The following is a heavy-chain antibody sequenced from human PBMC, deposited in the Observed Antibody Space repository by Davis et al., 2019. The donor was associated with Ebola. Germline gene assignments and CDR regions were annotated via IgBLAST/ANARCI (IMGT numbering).Heavy chain of an antibody. CDR3: ARGPTDHYYDSSGYYTRRRGFDY. Sequence: SETLSLTCTVSGGSISTFYWSWIRQSPGQGLEWIGYVYHTGGTNYNPSLKSRVTISVDTSKNQFSLKLSSVTAADTAVYYCARGPTDHYYDSSGYYTRRRGFDYWGQGTLVTVSS. CDR1: GGSISTFY. CDR2: VYHTGGT. V-gene: IGHV4-59*01. J-gene: IGHJ4*02. D-gene: IGHD3-22*01.